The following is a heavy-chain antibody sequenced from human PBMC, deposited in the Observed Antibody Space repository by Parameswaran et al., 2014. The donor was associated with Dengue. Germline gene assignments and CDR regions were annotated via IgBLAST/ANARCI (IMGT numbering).Heavy chain of an antibody. J-gene: IGHJ6*02. Sequence: WVRQAPGQGLEWMGIINPSGGSTSYAQKFQGRVTMTRDTSTSTVYMELSSLRSEDTALYYCARLDYYYYYGMEVWGQGTTVTVSS. CDR2: INPSGGST. V-gene: IGHV1-46*01. CDR3: ARLDYYYYYGMEV.